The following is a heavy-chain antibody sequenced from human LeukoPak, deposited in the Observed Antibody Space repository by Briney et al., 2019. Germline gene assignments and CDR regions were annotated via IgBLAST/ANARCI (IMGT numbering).Heavy chain of an antibody. D-gene: IGHD2-2*01. CDR2: INSDGSRT. Sequence: GGSLRLSCAASGFTFSRYWMHWVRQAPGKGLVWVSRINSDGSRTTYADSVRGRFTISRDNAKNTLYLQMNSLRAEDTAVYYCASLFLCYGCSSSSESSDIWGQGTMVTVSS. V-gene: IGHV3-74*01. CDR1: GFTFSRYW. CDR3: ASLFLCYGCSSSSESSDI. J-gene: IGHJ3*02.